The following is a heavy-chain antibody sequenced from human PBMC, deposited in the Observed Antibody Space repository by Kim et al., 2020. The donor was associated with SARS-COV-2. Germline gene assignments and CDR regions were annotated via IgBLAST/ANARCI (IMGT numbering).Heavy chain of an antibody. CDR2: ISSSSSYI. V-gene: IGHV3-21*01. J-gene: IGHJ6*02. Sequence: GGSLRLSCAASGFTFSSYSMNWVRQAPGKGLEWVSSISSSSSYIYYADSVKGRFTISRDNAKNSLYLQMNSLRAEDTAVYYCARVMGVDTAMVNTYYYYGMDVWGQGTTVTVSS. D-gene: IGHD5-18*01. CDR1: GFTFSSYS. CDR3: ARVMGVDTAMVNTYYYYGMDV.